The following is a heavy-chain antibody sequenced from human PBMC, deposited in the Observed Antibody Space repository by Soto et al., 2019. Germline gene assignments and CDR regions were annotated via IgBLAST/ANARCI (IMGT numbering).Heavy chain of an antibody. CDR2: ISSSSSYT. V-gene: IGHV3-11*06. D-gene: IGHD5-12*01. Sequence: PXGSLRLSCAASGFTFSDYYMSWIRQAPGKGLEWVSYISSSSSYTNYADSVRGRFTISRDNAKNSLYLQMNSLRAEDTAVYYCARDRGDGYNSFDSWGQGTLVTVSS. J-gene: IGHJ4*02. CDR3: ARDRGDGYNSFDS. CDR1: GFTFSDYY.